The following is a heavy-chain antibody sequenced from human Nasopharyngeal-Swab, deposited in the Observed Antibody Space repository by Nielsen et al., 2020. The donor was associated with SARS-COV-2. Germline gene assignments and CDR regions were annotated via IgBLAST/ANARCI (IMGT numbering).Heavy chain of an antibody. CDR1: GYSISSGYY. V-gene: IGHV4-38-2*02. J-gene: IGHJ4*02. CDR3: ARVGARDYVWGSYRPNPGGY. CDR2: IYHSGST. Sequence: GSLRLSCTVSGYSISSGYYWGWIRQPPGKGLEWIGSIYHSGSTYYNPSLKSRVTISVDTSKNQFSLKLSSVTAADTAVYYCARVGARDYVWGSYRPNPGGYWGQGTLVTVSS. D-gene: IGHD3-16*02.